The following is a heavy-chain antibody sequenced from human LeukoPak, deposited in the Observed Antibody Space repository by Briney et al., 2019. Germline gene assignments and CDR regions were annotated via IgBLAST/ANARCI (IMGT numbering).Heavy chain of an antibody. J-gene: IGHJ4*02. D-gene: IGHD5/OR15-5a*01. Sequence: GGSLRLSCAASGFTFSSYAMSWVRQAPGKGLEWVSGISGSGGRIYYADSLKGRFTISRDNSNNTLYLQMNSLRAGDTAVYYCAKASRVSVEYYFDYWGQGTLVTVSS. CDR2: ISGSGGRI. CDR1: GFTFSSYA. V-gene: IGHV3-23*01. CDR3: AKASRVSVEYYFDY.